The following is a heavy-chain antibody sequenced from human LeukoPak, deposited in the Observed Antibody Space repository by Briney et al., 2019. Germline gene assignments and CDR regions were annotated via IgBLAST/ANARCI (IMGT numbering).Heavy chain of an antibody. CDR1: GFTFSSYG. V-gene: IGHV3-30*18. D-gene: IGHD6-6*01. J-gene: IGHJ6*02. CDR3: AKMGEYSSSWDYYYYGMDV. CDR2: ISYDGSNK. Sequence: PGGSLRLSCAASGFTFSSYGMHWVRQAPGKGLEWVAVISYDGSNKYYADSVKGRFTISRDNSKNTLYLQMNSLRAEDTAVYYCAKMGEYSSSWDYYYYGMDVWGQGTTVTVSS.